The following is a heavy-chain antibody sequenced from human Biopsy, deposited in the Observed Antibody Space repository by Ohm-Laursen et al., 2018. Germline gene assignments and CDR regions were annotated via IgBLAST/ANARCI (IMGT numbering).Heavy chain of an antibody. Sequence: GTLSLTCPVYGGSFSGYYWSWIRQPPGKGLEWIGEINHRGSTNYNPSLKSRVTISVDTSKNQFSLKLSSVTAADTAVYYCARGRLRAVARFDYWGQGTLVTVSS. D-gene: IGHD6-19*01. J-gene: IGHJ4*02. V-gene: IGHV4-34*01. CDR1: GGSFSGYY. CDR3: ARGRLRAVARFDY. CDR2: INHRGST.